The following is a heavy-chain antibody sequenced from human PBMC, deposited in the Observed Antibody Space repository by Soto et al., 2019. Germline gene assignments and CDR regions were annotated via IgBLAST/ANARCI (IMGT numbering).Heavy chain of an antibody. CDR3: ARDTIGSGGGYIDY. V-gene: IGHV3-30*04. CDR1: GFSFSDHA. Sequence: QVQLVESGGGVVQPGRSLRLSCAASGFSFSDHALHWVRQAPGKGLEWVAVISYDGMKKRYADSVKGRFTISRDNSKNMLYLQLNSLRAEDTAVFYCARDTIGSGGGYIDYWGQGTLVTVSS. J-gene: IGHJ4*02. D-gene: IGHD3-10*01. CDR2: ISYDGMKK.